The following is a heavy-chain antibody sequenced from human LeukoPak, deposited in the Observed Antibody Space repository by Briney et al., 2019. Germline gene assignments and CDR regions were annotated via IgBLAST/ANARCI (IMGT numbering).Heavy chain of an antibody. CDR1: GGSISSYY. CDR3: ARADPGPGAFDI. Sequence: SETLSLTCTVSGGSISSYYWSWIRQPPGKGLEWIGYIYYSGSTNYNPSLKSRVTISVDTSKNQFSLKLSSVTAADTAVYYCARADPGPGAFDIWGQGTMVTVSS. J-gene: IGHJ3*02. V-gene: IGHV4-59*01. CDR2: IYYSGST.